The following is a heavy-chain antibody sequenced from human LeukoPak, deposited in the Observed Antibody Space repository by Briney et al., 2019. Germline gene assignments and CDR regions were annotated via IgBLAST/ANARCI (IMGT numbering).Heavy chain of an antibody. CDR3: ARDEEWESLKNYYGMDV. CDR2: IPYDGSNK. CDR1: GFTFSSYA. Sequence: PGGSLRLSCAASGFTFSSYAMHWVRQAPGKGLEWVAVIPYDGSNKYYADSVKGRFTISRDNSKNTLYLQMNSLRAEDTAVYYCARDEEWESLKNYYGMDVWGQGTTVTVSS. V-gene: IGHV3-30-3*01. J-gene: IGHJ6*02. D-gene: IGHD1-26*01.